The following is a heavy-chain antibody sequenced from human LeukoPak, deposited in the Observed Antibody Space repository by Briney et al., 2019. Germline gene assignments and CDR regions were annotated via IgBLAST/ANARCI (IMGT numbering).Heavy chain of an antibody. Sequence: ASVKVSCKASGFSFSSSSMQWVRQARGQRLEWIGWLAVGSGNTNYAQKFQGRVTITRDMSTSTAYMELSSLRSEDTALYYCAAVFGSGYYYCFDCWGQGSLVTVSS. CDR3: AAVFGSGYYYCFDC. V-gene: IGHV1-58*02. CDR1: GFSFSSSS. J-gene: IGHJ4*02. CDR2: LAVGSGNT. D-gene: IGHD3-22*01.